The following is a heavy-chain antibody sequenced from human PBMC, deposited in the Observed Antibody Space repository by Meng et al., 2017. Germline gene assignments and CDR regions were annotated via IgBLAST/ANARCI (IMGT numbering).Heavy chain of an antibody. Sequence: GESLKISCAASGFTFSSYAMSWVRQAPGKGLEWVSLISWDGGSTYYADSVKGRFTISRDNSKNSLYLQMNSLRAEDTALYYCAKDIRSSGYYYFDYWGQGTLVTVSS. CDR2: ISWDGGST. D-gene: IGHD3-22*01. J-gene: IGHJ4*02. CDR1: GFTFSSYA. V-gene: IGHV3-43D*03. CDR3: AKDIRSSGYYYFDY.